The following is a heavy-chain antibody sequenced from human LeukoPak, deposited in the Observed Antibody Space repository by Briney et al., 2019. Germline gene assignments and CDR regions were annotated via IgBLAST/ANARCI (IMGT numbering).Heavy chain of an antibody. Sequence: PGGSLRLSCAASGFTFSSYSMNWVRQAPGKGLEWVSSISSSSSYIYYADSVKGRFTISRDNAKNSLYLQMNSLRAEDTAVYYCARRGMVRGVTDYWYFDLWGRGTLVTVSS. J-gene: IGHJ2*01. CDR1: GFTFSSYS. V-gene: IGHV3-21*01. CDR2: ISSSSSYI. D-gene: IGHD3-10*01. CDR3: ARRGMVRGVTDYWYFDL.